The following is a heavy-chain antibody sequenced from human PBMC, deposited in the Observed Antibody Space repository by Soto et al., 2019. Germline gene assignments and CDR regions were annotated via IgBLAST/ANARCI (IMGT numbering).Heavy chain of an antibody. CDR2: ISGSGGST. J-gene: IGHJ4*02. Sequence: GGALRLSCAASGFTFSSYAMSWVRQAPGKGLEWVSAISGSGGSTYYADSVKGRFTISRDNSKNTLYLQMNSLRAEDTAVYYCAKAIFLYGDLYYFDYWGQGTLVTVSS. CDR3: AKAIFLYGDLYYFDY. CDR1: GFTFSSYA. V-gene: IGHV3-23*01. D-gene: IGHD4-17*01.